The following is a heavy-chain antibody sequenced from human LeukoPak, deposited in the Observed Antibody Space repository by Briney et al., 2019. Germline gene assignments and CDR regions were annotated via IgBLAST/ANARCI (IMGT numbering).Heavy chain of an antibody. D-gene: IGHD6-6*01. CDR3: ARSIEYSSSLYWFDP. CDR2: INPNSGGT. J-gene: IGHJ5*02. Sequence: ASVKVSCKASGYTFTGYYMHWVRQAPGQGLEWMGWINPNSGGTNYAQKFQGRVTMTRDTSISTAYMELSRLRSDDTAVYYCARSIEYSSSLYWFDPWGQGTLVTVSS. V-gene: IGHV1-2*02. CDR1: GYTFTGYY.